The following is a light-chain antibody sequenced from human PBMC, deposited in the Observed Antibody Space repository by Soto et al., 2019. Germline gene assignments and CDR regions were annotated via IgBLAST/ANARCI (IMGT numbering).Light chain of an antibody. J-gene: IGKJ2*01. CDR3: QSYDDWPFA. Sequence: EIVMTQSTATLSVSPGERVTLSCRASESLFGFLAWYQHKPGQAPRLLIYGVSTKATGVPARFSGSGSATDFPLTIASLQSDDSAVYYCQSYDDWPFAFGQGTKLEI. CDR1: ESLFGF. V-gene: IGKV3-15*01. CDR2: GVS.